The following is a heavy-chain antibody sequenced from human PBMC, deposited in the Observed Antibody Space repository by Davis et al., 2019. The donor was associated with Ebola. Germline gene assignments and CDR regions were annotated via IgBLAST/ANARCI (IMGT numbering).Heavy chain of an antibody. CDR3: AREVMITFGGVIVRENWFDP. J-gene: IGHJ5*02. V-gene: IGHV1-3*01. D-gene: IGHD3-16*02. CDR1: GYTFTSYA. CDR2: INAGNGNT. Sequence: ASVKVSCKASGYTFTSYAMHWVRQAPGQRLEWMGWINAGNGNTKYSQKFQGRVTITRDTSASIAYMELSSLRSEDTAVYYCAREVMITFGGVIVRENWFDPWGQGTLVTVSS.